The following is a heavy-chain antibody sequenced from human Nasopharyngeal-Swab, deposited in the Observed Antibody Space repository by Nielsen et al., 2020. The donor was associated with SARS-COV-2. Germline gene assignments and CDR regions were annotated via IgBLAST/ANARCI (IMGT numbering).Heavy chain of an antibody. Sequence: GGSLRLSCAASGLTFSSYAMSWVRQAPGKGLEWVSAISGSGGSTYYADSVKGRFTISRDNSKNTLYLQMNSLRAEDTAVYYCAKQLLWFGELLDMFDYWGQGTLVTVSS. V-gene: IGHV3-23*01. CDR3: AKQLLWFGELLDMFDY. CDR2: ISGSGGST. CDR1: GLTFSSYA. D-gene: IGHD3-10*01. J-gene: IGHJ4*02.